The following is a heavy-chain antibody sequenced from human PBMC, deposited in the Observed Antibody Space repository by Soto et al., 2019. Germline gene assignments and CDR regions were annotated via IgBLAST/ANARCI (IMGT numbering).Heavy chain of an antibody. CDR3: ARWPQLEPRFDY. Sequence: SETLSLTCTVSGGSISSSVYLWGWTRQPPGKGLEWVGNIYSSGSTYYNPSLKSRVTISVDTSKNQFSLKLSSVTAADTAVYYCARWPQLEPRFDYWGQGTLVTVSS. V-gene: IGHV4-39*07. D-gene: IGHD1-1*01. CDR1: GGSISSSVYL. CDR2: IYSSGST. J-gene: IGHJ4*02.